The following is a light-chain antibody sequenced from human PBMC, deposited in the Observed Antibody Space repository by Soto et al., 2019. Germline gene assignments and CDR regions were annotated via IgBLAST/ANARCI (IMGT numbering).Light chain of an antibody. CDR1: QGITNY. J-gene: IGKJ1*01. CDR3: QNYDSALRT. CDR2: TAS. Sequence: DIQMTQSPSSLSASVGDRVTITCRASQGITNYLAWYQQKPGKVPRLLIYTASTLQSGVPSRFSGSGSGTDFTLTISSLQPEDVATYYCQNYDSALRTFGQGTKVEIK. V-gene: IGKV1-27*01.